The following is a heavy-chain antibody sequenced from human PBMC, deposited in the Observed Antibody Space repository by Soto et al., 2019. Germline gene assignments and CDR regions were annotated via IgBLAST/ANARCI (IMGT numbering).Heavy chain of an antibody. V-gene: IGHV3-21*01. CDR3: ARGRQYSSSWYEDY. CDR1: GFTFSSYS. J-gene: IGHJ4*02. CDR2: ISSSSSYI. D-gene: IGHD6-13*01. Sequence: EVQLVESGGGLVKPGGSLRLSCAASGFTFSSYSMKWVRQAPGKGLEWVSSISSSSSYIYYADSVKGRFTISRDNAKNSLYLQMNSLRDEDTAVCYCARGRQYSSSWYEDYWGQGTLVTVSS.